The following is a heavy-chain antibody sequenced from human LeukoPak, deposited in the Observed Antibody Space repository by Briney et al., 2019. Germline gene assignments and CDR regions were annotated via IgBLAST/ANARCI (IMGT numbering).Heavy chain of an antibody. Sequence: GGSLRLSCAASGFTFSGYSMNWVRQAPGKGLEWVSSISSSGSNMFYADSVKGRFTVSRDNAKNSLYLQMNSLRAEDTALYYCARDYLVVPAAMWWFDPRGQGTLVTVSS. CDR3: ARDYLVVPAAMWWFDP. J-gene: IGHJ5*02. D-gene: IGHD2-2*01. CDR1: GFTFSGYS. CDR2: ISSSGSNM. V-gene: IGHV3-21*01.